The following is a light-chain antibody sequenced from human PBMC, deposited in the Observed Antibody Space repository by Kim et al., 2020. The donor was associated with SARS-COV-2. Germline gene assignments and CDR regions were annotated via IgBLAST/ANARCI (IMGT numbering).Light chain of an antibody. CDR3: QQYSNWPLT. V-gene: IGKV3D-15*01. CDR2: DTS. Sequence: PGGRPTLSCRASQTVSSNFLAWYQQKPGQTPRLLIYDTSSRATGIPARFSGSGSGTEFTLTISTLQSEDFAVYYCQQYSNWPLTFGQGTKVDIK. CDR1: QTVSSN. J-gene: IGKJ1*01.